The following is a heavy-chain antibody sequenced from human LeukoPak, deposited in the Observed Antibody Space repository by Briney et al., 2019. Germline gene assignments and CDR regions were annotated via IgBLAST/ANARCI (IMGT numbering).Heavy chain of an antibody. V-gene: IGHV1-2*02. CDR2: INPNTGGT. D-gene: IGHD1-7*01. Sequence: ASVKVSCKASGYTFTSYGISWVRQAPGQGLEWMGWINPNTGGTNYAQKFQGRVTMTRDTSISTAYMDLSRLRSDDTAVYYCVQFELDYWGQGTLVTVSS. CDR1: GYTFTSYG. CDR3: VQFELDY. J-gene: IGHJ4*02.